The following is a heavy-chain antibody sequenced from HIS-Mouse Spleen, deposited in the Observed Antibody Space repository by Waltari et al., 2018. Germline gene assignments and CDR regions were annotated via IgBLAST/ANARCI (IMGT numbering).Heavy chain of an antibody. J-gene: IGHJ4*02. D-gene: IGHD6-19*01. CDR3: ARLKYSSGWYYFDY. V-gene: IGHV4-59*08. CDR2: IYYSGST. CDR1: GGSISSYY. Sequence: QVQLQESGPGLVKPSETLSLTCTVSGGSISSYYWSWIRQPPGKGLEWIGYIYYSGSTNSNPSLKSRVTISVDTSKTQFSLKLSSVTAADTAVYYCARLKYSSGWYYFDYWGQGTLVTVSS.